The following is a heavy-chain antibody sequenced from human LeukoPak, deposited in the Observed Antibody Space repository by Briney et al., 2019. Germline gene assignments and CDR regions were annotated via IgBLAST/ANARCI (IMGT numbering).Heavy chain of an antibody. D-gene: IGHD4-23*01. V-gene: IGHV4-59*01. CDR2: IYYSGST. CDR1: GGSISSYY. CDR3: ARGIYGGNRAPGY. J-gene: IGHJ4*02. Sequence: PSETLSLTCTVSGGSISSYYWSWIRQPPGKGLEWIGYIYYSGSTNYNPSLKSRVTISVDTSKNQFSLKLSSVTAADTAVYYCARGIYGGNRAPGYWGQGTLVTVSS.